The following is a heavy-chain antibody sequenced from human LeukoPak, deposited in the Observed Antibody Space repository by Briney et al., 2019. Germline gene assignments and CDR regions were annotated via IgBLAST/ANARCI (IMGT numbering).Heavy chain of an antibody. V-gene: IGHV1-69*04. J-gene: IGHJ6*02. CDR2: IIPILGIA. D-gene: IGHD3-3*01. CDR3: ARVVTITYGMDV. Sequence: GASVKVSCKASGGTFSSYAISWVRQAPGQGLEWMGRIIPILGIANYAQKFQGRVTITADKPTSTAYMELSSLRSEDTAVYYCARVVTITYGMDVWGQGTTVTVSS. CDR1: GGTFSSYA.